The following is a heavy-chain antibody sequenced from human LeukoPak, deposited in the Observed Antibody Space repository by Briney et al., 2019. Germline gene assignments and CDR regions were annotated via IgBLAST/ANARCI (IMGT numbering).Heavy chain of an antibody. Sequence: SETLSLTCAVYGGSFSGYIWGWIRQPPGQGLEWIAEISHSGSTTYSPSLKSRVTISLDTAKNQFSLQLYSVTAADTAVYYCARVAKCSSTCRGKYWYFDLWGRGTLVTVSS. D-gene: IGHD2-2*01. CDR1: GGSFSGYI. CDR2: ISHSGST. V-gene: IGHV4-34*01. J-gene: IGHJ2*01. CDR3: ARVAKCSSTCRGKYWYFDL.